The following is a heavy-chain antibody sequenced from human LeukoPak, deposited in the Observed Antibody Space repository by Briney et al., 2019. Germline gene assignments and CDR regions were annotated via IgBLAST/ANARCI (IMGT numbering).Heavy chain of an antibody. V-gene: IGHV1-18*01. CDR1: GYTFTSYG. Sequence: GASVKVSCKASGYTFTSYGISWVRQAPGQGLEWMGWISAYNGNTNYAQKLQGRVTMTTDTSTSTAYMELRSLRSDDTAVYYCASEPYSGSWYSHYFDYWGQGTLVTVSS. CDR2: ISAYNGNT. J-gene: IGHJ4*02. CDR3: ASEPYSGSWYSHYFDY. D-gene: IGHD6-13*01.